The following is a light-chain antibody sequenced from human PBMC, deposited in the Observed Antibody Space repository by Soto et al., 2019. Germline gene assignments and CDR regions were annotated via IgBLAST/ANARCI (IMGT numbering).Light chain of an antibody. CDR2: GAS. CDR1: RSVSSY. J-gene: IGKJ1*01. Sequence: EIVLTQSPATLSLSPGERATLSCRASRSVSSYLAWYQQKPGQAPRLLIYGASTRATGIPARFSGSGSGTEFTLTISSLQSEDFAVYYCQQYNNWPETFGQGTKVDIK. V-gene: IGKV3-15*01. CDR3: QQYNNWPET.